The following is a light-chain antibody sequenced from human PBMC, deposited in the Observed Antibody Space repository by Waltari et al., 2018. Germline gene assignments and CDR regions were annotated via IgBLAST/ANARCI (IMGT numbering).Light chain of an antibody. J-gene: IGKJ2*01. CDR3: QQFDTNSS. CDR2: AAS. CDR1: QSINSW. V-gene: IGKV1-5*03. Sequence: DIQMTQSPSTLSASVGARVTITCRASQSINSWLAWYQQKPGKAPKLLIYAASNFVSGVPSRFSGSGSGTEFTLTISGLQPDDFATYYCQQFDTNSSFGQGTKLEIK.